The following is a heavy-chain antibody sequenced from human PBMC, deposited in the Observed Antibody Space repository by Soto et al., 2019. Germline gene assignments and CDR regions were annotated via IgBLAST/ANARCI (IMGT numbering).Heavy chain of an antibody. CDR3: ARTLDYFEGYYYYYYGMDV. CDR1: LGTFRSYA. V-gene: IGHV1-69*06. J-gene: IGHJ6*02. D-gene: IGHD3-3*01. CDR2: IIPIFGTA. Sequence: SVKVSRKASLGTFRSYAISWVRQAPGQGLEWMGGIIPIFGTANYAQKFQGRVTITADKSTSTAYMELNSLRSEDTAVYYCARTLDYFEGYYYYYYGMDVWGQGTTVTVSS.